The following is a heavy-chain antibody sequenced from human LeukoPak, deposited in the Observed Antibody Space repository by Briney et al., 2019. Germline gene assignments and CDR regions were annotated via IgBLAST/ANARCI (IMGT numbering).Heavy chain of an antibody. CDR3: AKRRYYYGSGSYYIPGTLDY. D-gene: IGHD3-10*01. J-gene: IGHJ4*02. CDR2: ISGSGGST. V-gene: IGHV3-23*01. Sequence: GGSLRLSCTASGFTVSSNYMSWVRQAPGKGLEWVSAISGSGGSTYYADSVKGRFTISRDNSKNTLYLQMNSLRAEDTAVYYCAKRRYYYGSGSYYIPGTLDYWGQGTLVTVSS. CDR1: GFTVSSNY.